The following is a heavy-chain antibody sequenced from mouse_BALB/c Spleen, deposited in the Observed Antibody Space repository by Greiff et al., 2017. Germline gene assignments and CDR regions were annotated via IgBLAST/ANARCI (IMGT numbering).Heavy chain of an antibody. J-gene: IGHJ4*01. V-gene: IGHV1-81*01. D-gene: IGHD2-12*01. CDR2: IYPGSGST. CDR3: ARRYDGYALDY. Sequence: QVQLQQSGPELVKPGASVKMSCKASGYTFTDYVISWVKQRTGQGLEWIGEIYPGSGSTYYNEKFKGKATLTADKSSNTAYMQLSSLTSEDSAVYFCARRYDGYALDYWGQGTSVTVSS. CDR1: GYTFTDYV.